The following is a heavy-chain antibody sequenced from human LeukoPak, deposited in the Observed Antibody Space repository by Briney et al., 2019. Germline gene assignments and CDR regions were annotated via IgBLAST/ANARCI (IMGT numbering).Heavy chain of an antibody. CDR2: IDYCGST. CDR1: GDSNTNSIYY. Sequence: SETLSLTCTVSGDSNTNSIYYWGWIRQSPGKGLEWIGSIDYCGSTYYNPSLKSRATISIDTSKNQFSLKLGSVTAADTAVYYCAREYTLYRSGWFLDYWGQGTVVAVSS. CDR3: AREYTLYRSGWFLDY. D-gene: IGHD6-19*01. V-gene: IGHV4-39*07. J-gene: IGHJ4*02.